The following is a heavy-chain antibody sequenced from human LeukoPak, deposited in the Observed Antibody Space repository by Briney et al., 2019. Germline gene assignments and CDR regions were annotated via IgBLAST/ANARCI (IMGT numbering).Heavy chain of an antibody. CDR2: IKQDGSEK. CDR1: GFTFSSYW. V-gene: IGHV3-7*01. CDR3: AREKSIAPAGNNYYYYGMDV. Sequence: PGGSLRLSCAASGFTFSSYWMSWVRQAPGKGLEWVANIKQDGSEKYYVDSVKGRFTISRDNAKNSLYLQMNSLRAEDTAVYYCAREKSIAPAGNNYYYYGMDVWGQGTTVTVSS. J-gene: IGHJ6*02. D-gene: IGHD6-13*01.